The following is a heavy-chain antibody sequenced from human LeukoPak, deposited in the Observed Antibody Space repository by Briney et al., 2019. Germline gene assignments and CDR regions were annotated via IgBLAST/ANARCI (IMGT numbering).Heavy chain of an antibody. Sequence: GGSLRLSCAASGFTFSSYAMHWVRQAPGKGLEWVAVISYDGSSNYYADSVKGRFTISRDNSKNTLYLQMNSLRAEDTAVYYCAKGLRLGELSCPVDYWGQGTLVTVSS. D-gene: IGHD3-16*02. J-gene: IGHJ4*02. CDR1: GFTFSSYA. CDR2: ISYDGSSN. CDR3: AKGLRLGELSCPVDY. V-gene: IGHV3-30*04.